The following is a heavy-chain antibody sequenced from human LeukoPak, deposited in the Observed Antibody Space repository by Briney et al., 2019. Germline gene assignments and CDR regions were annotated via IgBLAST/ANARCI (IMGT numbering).Heavy chain of an antibody. CDR1: GGSISSYY. CDR3: ARTDSSGYFEYFQH. Sequence: ETLSLTCTVSGGSISSYYWSWIRQPPGKGLEWIGYIYYSGSTNYNPSLKSRVTISVDTSKNQFSLKLSSVTAADTAVYYCARTDSSGYFEYFQHWGQGTLVTVSS. CDR2: IYYSGST. V-gene: IGHV4-59*01. D-gene: IGHD3-22*01. J-gene: IGHJ1*01.